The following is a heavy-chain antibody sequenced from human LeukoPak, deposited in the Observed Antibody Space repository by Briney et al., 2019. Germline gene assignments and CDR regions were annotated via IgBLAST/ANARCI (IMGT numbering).Heavy chain of an antibody. CDR1: GGSISSGDYY. CDR2: IYYSGST. CDR3: ARADILTGYYYFDY. D-gene: IGHD3-9*01. V-gene: IGHV4-30-4*01. Sequence: SETLSLTCTVSGGSISSGDYYWSWIRNPPGKALEWIGYIYYSGSTYYNPSLKSRVTISVDTSKNQFSLKLSSVTAADTAVYYCARADILTGYYYFDYWGQGTLVTVSS. J-gene: IGHJ4*02.